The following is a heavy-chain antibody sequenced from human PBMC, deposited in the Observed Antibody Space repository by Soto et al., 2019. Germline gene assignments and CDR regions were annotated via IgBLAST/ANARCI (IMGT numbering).Heavy chain of an antibody. J-gene: IGHJ3*01. CDR3: ARDGLYCTYANCRGDAYDV. V-gene: IGHV3-7*04. D-gene: IGHD2-8*01. CDR2: IKQDGSEK. CDR1: GFTFRTYW. Sequence: EVQLVGSGGGLVQPGGSLRLSCVASGFTFRTYWMTWVRQAPGKGLEWVANIKQDGSEKYYVDSVRGRFAISRDNAKDSLYLQMNSLRVEAKAVYYCARDGLYCTYANCRGDAYDVWDQGTMVTVSS.